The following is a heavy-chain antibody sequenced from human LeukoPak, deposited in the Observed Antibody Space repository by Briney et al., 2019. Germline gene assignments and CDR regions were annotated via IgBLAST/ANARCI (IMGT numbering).Heavy chain of an antibody. CDR3: ARARSVAPEGYYYYYYMDV. CDR2: IKQDGSEK. Sequence: GGSLRLSCAASGFTFSSYWMSWVRQAPGKGLEWVANIKQDGSEKYYVDSVKGRFTISRDNAKNSLYLQMNSLRAEDTAVYYCARARSVAPEGYYYYYYMDVWGKGTTVTVSS. V-gene: IGHV3-7*01. CDR1: GFTFSSYW. J-gene: IGHJ6*03. D-gene: IGHD4-23*01.